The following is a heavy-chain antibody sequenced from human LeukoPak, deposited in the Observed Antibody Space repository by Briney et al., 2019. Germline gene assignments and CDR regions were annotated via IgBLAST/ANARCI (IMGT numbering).Heavy chain of an antibody. CDR2: ISGSGGST. D-gene: IGHD3-22*01. CDR1: GGTFSSYA. V-gene: IGHV3-23*01. Sequence: PGGSLRLSCAASGGTFSSYAMSWVRQAPGKGLEWVSAISGSGGSTYYADPAKGRFTITSVKSKGKLYLQMNVLRAEDTAVYYCAKGTAYYYDSSGPTMGFDYWGQGTLVTVSS. CDR3: AKGTAYYYDSSGPTMGFDY. J-gene: IGHJ4*02.